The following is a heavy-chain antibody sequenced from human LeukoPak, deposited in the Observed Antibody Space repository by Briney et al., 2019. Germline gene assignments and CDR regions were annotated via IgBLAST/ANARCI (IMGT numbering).Heavy chain of an antibody. D-gene: IGHD3-10*01. V-gene: IGHV4-34*01. CDR3: ARGPNRAIGGLDY. CDR2: INHSGST. J-gene: IGHJ4*02. Sequence: SETLSLTCAVYGGSFSGYYWSWIRQPPGKGLEWIGEINHSGSTNYNPSLESRVTISVDTSKNQFSLKLSSVTAADTAVYYCARGPNRAIGGLDYWGQGTLVTVSS. CDR1: GGSFSGYY.